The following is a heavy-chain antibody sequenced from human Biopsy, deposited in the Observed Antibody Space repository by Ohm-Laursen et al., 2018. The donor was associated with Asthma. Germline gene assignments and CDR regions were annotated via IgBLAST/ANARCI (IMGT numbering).Heavy chain of an antibody. CDR1: GGTLNNYA. CDR2: ISPIFGAI. D-gene: IGHD2-2*01. J-gene: IGHJ6*04. Sequence: EASVKVSCKASGGTLNNYAINWVRQAPGQGLEWMGGISPIFGAIKYGQKFQGRLTLTADVFTNTVHMELSSLRSDDTAVYYCAREATSGEVPFGYFYALDVWGEGTTVTVSS. V-gene: IGHV1-69*13. CDR3: AREATSGEVPFGYFYALDV.